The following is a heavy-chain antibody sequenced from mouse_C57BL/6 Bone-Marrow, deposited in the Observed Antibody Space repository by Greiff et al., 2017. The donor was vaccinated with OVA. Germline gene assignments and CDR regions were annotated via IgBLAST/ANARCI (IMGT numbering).Heavy chain of an antibody. Sequence: VQLQQSGAELVRPGASVKLSCKASGYTFTDYYINWVKQRPGQGLEWIARIYPGSGNTYYNEKFKGKATLTAEKSSSTAYMQLSSLTSEDSAVYFCAGGWLPYAMDYWVKEPQSPSPQ. CDR3: AGGWLPYAMDY. V-gene: IGHV1-76*01. D-gene: IGHD2-3*01. CDR2: IYPGSGNT. CDR1: GYTFTDYY. J-gene: IGHJ4*01.